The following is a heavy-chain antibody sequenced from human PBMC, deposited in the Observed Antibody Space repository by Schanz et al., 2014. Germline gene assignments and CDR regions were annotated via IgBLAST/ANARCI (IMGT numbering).Heavy chain of an antibody. CDR1: GFTFNSYA. CDR2: ISQRVGSK. D-gene: IGHD2-15*01. CDR3: AKEMGYCSSGTCYDCSCYGLDV. Sequence: EVPLVESGGYLVQPGGSLRLSCSASGFTFNSYAMTWVRQAPGKGLEWVSSISQRVGSKYYANTVKGRFAIARDNSESTQYLQMNSLSADDTGVFYCAKEMGYCSSGTCYDCSCYGLDVWGQGTTVTVSS. V-gene: IGHV3-23*04. J-gene: IGHJ6*02.